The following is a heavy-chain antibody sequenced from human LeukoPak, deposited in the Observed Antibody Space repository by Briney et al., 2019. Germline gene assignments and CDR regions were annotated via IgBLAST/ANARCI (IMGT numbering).Heavy chain of an antibody. D-gene: IGHD6-13*01. CDR2: MYYSGST. J-gene: IGHJ4*02. CDR1: GASISSYY. CDR3: ARGQYSSSWPFDY. V-gene: IGHV4-59*12. Sequence: SETLSLTCTVSGASISSYYWSWIRQPPGKGLEWIGYMYYSGSTNYNPSLKSRVTMSVDVSKNRSSLRLSSVTAADTAVYYCARGQYSSSWPFDYWGQGTLVTVSS.